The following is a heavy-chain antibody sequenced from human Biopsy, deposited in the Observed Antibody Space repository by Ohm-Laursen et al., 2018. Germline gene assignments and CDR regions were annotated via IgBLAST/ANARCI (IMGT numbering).Heavy chain of an antibody. D-gene: IGHD3-3*01. J-gene: IGHJ3*01. V-gene: IGHV4-4*07. CDR3: AREDEGLLRALDL. CDR2: IYTIGDT. CDR1: GASMTGYF. Sequence: TLSLTCTASGASMTGYFWTWVRQPAGKGLEWIGHIYTIGDTTYNPSLESRVTMSLDTSENQFSLKMTSLTAADTAVYFCAREDEGLLRALDLWGQGTMVTVSS.